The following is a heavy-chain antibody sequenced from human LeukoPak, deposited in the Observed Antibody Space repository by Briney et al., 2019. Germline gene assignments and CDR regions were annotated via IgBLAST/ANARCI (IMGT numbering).Heavy chain of an antibody. D-gene: IGHD3-10*01. CDR1: GFTFSSYA. V-gene: IGHV3-30-3*01. CDR3: ARGDYYGSGSLAP. CDR2: ISYDGSNK. Sequence: GGSLRLSCAASGFTFSSYAMSWVRQAPWKGLEWGAVISYDGSNKYYADSVKGRFTISRDNSKNTLYLQMNSLRAEDTAVYYCARGDYYGSGSLAPWGQGTLVTVSS. J-gene: IGHJ5*02.